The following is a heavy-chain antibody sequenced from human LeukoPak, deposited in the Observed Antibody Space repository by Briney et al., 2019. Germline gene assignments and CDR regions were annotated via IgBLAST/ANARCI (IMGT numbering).Heavy chain of an antibody. CDR1: GFTFTNYA. V-gene: IGHV3-23*01. D-gene: IGHD6-13*01. J-gene: IGHJ4*02. CDR2: IISIGRNT. Sequence: GGSLTLSCAASGFTFTNYAVGGFPRPPGKGLDGVSVIISIGRNTYYAPSVTGRLNISRDNSKNTLYLQMKRLRPPDPAVSYRAKSFGQLIAAGGTGADWGQGTLVTVSS. CDR3: AKSFGQLIAAGGTGAD.